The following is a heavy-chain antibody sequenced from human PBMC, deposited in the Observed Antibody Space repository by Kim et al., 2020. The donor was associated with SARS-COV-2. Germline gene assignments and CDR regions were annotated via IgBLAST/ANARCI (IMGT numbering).Heavy chain of an antibody. CDR2: ISRSSNNI. Sequence: GGSLRLSCAASGFTFSSHSMNWVRQAPGKGLEWVSSISRSSNNIHYADSVKGRFTISRDNAKNSLFLHMNSLRVEDTALYYCARDVYGFWSGYGQPHYYYYGMDVWRQGTTVTVSS. V-gene: IGHV3-21*01. D-gene: IGHD3-3*01. CDR3: ARDVYGFWSGYGQPHYYYYGMDV. J-gene: IGHJ6*02. CDR1: GFTFSSHS.